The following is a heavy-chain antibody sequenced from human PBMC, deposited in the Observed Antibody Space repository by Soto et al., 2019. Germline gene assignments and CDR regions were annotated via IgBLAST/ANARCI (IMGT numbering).Heavy chain of an antibody. CDR1: AFTFRSYT. D-gene: IGHD3-10*01. J-gene: IGHJ4*02. V-gene: IGHV3-30*04. Sequence: QVQLVESGGGVVQPGRSLRLSCAASAFTFRSYTMHWVRQAPGKGLEWVATISYDGSKTNYADSVRGRFTISRDNSKSTLFLQRDSLRPEDTAVYSCARDRDSSYFRPPVYFDSWGEGTLGTVSS. CDR2: ISYDGSKT. CDR3: ARDRDSSYFRPPVYFDS.